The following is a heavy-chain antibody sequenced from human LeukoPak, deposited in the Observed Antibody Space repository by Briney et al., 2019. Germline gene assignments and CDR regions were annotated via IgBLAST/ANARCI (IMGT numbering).Heavy chain of an antibody. V-gene: IGHV4-39*01. CDR2: IYYSGST. Sequence: SETLSLTCTVSGVSITSSSYYWGWIRQPPGKGREWNGSIYYSGSTYYNPSLKSRVTISVDTSKNQFSLKLSSVTAADTAVYYCARQGGSYSRLGAFDIWGQGTMVTVSS. J-gene: IGHJ3*02. D-gene: IGHD1-26*01. CDR1: GVSITSSSYY. CDR3: ARQGGSYSRLGAFDI.